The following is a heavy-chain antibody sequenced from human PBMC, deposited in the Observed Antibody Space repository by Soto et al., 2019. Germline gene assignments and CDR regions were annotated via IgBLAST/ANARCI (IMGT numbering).Heavy chain of an antibody. CDR3: ARGGGLDD. D-gene: IGHD3-10*01. CDR1: GYSFTSFL. CDR2: INAANGYT. J-gene: IGHJ4*02. Sequence: QVQLVQSGAEVKKPGASVKVSGKASGYSFTSFLIHWVRQAPGQGLECMGWINAANGYTRYSQKFQGRVTITRDTSATTAYMDLSSLTSEDTAVYYCARGGGLDDWGQGTLITVSS. V-gene: IGHV1-3*01.